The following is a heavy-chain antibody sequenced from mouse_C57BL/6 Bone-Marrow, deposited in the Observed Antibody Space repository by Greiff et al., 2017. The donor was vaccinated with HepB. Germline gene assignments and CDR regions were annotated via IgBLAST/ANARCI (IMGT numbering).Heavy chain of an antibody. CDR1: GYTFTSYW. V-gene: IGHV1-72*01. CDR3: AREGNITTVVAYYFDD. J-gene: IGHJ2*01. CDR2: IDPNSGGT. Sequence: QVQLQQPGAELVKPGASVKLSCKASGYTFTSYWMHWVKQRPVRGLEWIGRIDPNSGGTKYNEKFKSKATLTVDKPSSTAYMQLSSLTSEDSAVYYCAREGNITTVVAYYFDDWGQGTTLTVSS. D-gene: IGHD1-1*01.